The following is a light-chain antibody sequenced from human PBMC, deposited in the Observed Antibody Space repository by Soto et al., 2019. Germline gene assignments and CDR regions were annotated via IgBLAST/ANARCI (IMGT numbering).Light chain of an antibody. V-gene: IGLV1-40*01. CDR1: SSNIGAGYD. Sequence: QSVLTQPPSVSGAPGQRVTISCTGSSSNIGAGYDVHWYQQLPGTAPKLLIYGNSNRPSGVPDRFSGSKSGTSASLAITGLQAEDESDYYCQYWRVFGTGTKLTVL. J-gene: IGLJ1*01. CDR3: QYWRV. CDR2: GNS.